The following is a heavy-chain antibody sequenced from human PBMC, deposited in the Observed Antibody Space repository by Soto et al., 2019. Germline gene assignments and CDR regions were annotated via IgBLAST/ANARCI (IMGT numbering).Heavy chain of an antibody. CDR2: IIPIFGTA. CDR3: ARSPRVTMIIAEYFQH. J-gene: IGHJ1*01. CDR1: GGTFSSYA. D-gene: IGHD3-22*01. V-gene: IGHV1-69*01. Sequence: QVQLVQSGAEVKKPGSSVKVSCKASGGTFSSYAISWVRQAPGQGLEWMGGIIPIFGTATYAQKFQGRVTITADESTSTAYMELSSLRSEDTAVYYCARSPRVTMIIAEYFQHWGQGTLVTVSS.